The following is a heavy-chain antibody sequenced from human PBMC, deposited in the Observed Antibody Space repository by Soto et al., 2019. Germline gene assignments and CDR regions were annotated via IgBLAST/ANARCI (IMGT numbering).Heavy chain of an antibody. CDR2: MNPNSRNT. J-gene: IGHJ5*02. V-gene: IGHV1-8*01. CDR3: ARVFGVAARRILASWFDP. Sequence: ASGKVCCKASGYTFTSYDINWVRQATGQGLERMGWMNPNSRNTGYAQKFQGRVTMTRNTSISTAYMELSSLRSEDTAVYYCARVFGVAARRILASWFDPWGQGTRVTVYS. CDR1: GYTFTSYD. D-gene: IGHD6-6*01.